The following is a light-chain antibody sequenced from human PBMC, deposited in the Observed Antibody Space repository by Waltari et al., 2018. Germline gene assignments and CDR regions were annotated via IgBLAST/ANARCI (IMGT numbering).Light chain of an antibody. CDR3: SSYISSDTLEL. CDR2: DVS. V-gene: IGLV2-14*03. CDR1: STDVGGYNY. J-gene: IGLJ2*01. Sequence: QSALTQPASVSGSPGQSITISCTGTSTDVGGYNYVSWYQQHPCKAPKLIIFDVSNRPSGVSSRFSGSKSGNTASLTISGLQAQDEADYYCSSYISSDTLELFGGGTSLTVL.